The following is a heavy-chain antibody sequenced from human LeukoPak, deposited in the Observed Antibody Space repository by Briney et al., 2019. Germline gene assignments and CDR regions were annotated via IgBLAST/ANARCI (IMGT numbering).Heavy chain of an antibody. CDR2: FDPEDGET. CDR3: ATTGYCSSTSCSNWFDP. D-gene: IGHD2-2*01. J-gene: IGHJ5*02. V-gene: IGHV1-24*01. CDR1: GYTLTELS. Sequence: ASVKVSCKVSGYTLTELSMHWVRQAPGKGLEWMGGFDPEDGETIYAQKFQGKVTMTEDTSTDTAYMELSSLRSEDTAVYYCATTGYCSSTSCSNWFDPWGQGTLVTVSS.